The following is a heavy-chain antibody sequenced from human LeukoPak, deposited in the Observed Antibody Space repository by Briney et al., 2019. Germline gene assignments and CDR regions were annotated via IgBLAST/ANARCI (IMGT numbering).Heavy chain of an antibody. D-gene: IGHD3-22*01. V-gene: IGHV3-53*01. CDR2: IYSGGST. Sequence: PGRSLRLSCAASGFTVSSNYMSWVRQAPGKGLEWVSVIYSGGSTYYADSVKGRFTISRDNSKNTLYLQMNSLRAEDTAVYYCARVSYDSRTCLFDYWGQGTLVTVSS. J-gene: IGHJ4*02. CDR3: ARVSYDSRTCLFDY. CDR1: GFTVSSNY.